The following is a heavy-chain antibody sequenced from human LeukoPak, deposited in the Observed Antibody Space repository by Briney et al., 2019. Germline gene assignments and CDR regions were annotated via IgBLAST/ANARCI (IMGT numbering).Heavy chain of an antibody. CDR3: ARGLCGGDCYDY. V-gene: IGHV3-21*01. D-gene: IGHD2-21*01. CDR1: GFTFSSYH. J-gene: IGHJ4*02. Sequence: GGSLRLSCAASGFTFSSYHINWVRQAPGKGLEWVSSISSNSEYIYYADSVKGRFTTSRDNAKNSLYLQMNSLRAEDTAVYYCARGLCGGDCYDYWGQGTLVTVSS. CDR2: ISSNSEYI.